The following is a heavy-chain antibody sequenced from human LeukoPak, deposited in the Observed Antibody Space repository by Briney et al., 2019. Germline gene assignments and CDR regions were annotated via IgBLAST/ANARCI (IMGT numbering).Heavy chain of an antibody. CDR3: ATRQFGSGGTCYGLSF. Sequence: GGSLRLSCAASGFTFSSYGIHWVRQAPGKGLEWVSVISKNGDTTYYADSVKGRFTISRDNSKNTLYLQMNSLRAEDTALYFCATRQFGSGGTCYGLSFWGQGTMVTISS. V-gene: IGHV3-23*01. J-gene: IGHJ3*01. CDR1: GFTFSSYG. D-gene: IGHD2-15*01. CDR2: ISKNGDTT.